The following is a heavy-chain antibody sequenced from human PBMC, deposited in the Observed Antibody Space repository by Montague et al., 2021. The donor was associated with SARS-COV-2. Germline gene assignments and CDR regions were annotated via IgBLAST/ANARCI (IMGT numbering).Heavy chain of an antibody. CDR1: GGSISSSSYY. V-gene: IGHV4-39*07. J-gene: IGHJ6*02. D-gene: IGHD3-10*01. CDR3: ARDLAGYYGSGSYGGMDV. Sequence: SETLSLTCTVSGGSISSSSYYWGWIRQPPGKGLEWIGSIYYSGSTYYNPSLKSRVTISVDTSKDQFSLKLSFVTAADTAVYYCARDLAGYYGSGSYGGMDVWGQGTTVTVSS. CDR2: IYYSGST.